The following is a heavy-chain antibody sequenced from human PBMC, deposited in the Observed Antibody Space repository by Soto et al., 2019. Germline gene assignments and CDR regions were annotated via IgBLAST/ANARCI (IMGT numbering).Heavy chain of an antibody. V-gene: IGHV3-30-3*01. Sequence: QVQLVESGGGVVQPGRSLRLSCAASGFTFSSYAMHWVRQAPGKGLEWVAVISYDGSNKYYADSVKGRFTISRDNSKKAVYLQMNSLRAEETAVYYCARGRPGIAVAGTGVGRFDYWGQGTLVTV. CDR1: GFTFSSYA. CDR3: ARGRPGIAVAGTGVGRFDY. CDR2: ISYDGSNK. D-gene: IGHD6-19*01. J-gene: IGHJ4*02.